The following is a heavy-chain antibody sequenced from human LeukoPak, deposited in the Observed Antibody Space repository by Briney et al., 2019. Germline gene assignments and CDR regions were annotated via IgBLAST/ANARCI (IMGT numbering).Heavy chain of an antibody. Sequence: PGRSLRLSCAASGFTFSSYAMSWVRQAPGKGLEWVSALSGSGDSTYYADSVKGRFTISRDNSKSTLYLQTNSLRAEDTAVYYCARVGSWNYDVWGQGTLVTVSS. CDR2: LSGSGDST. D-gene: IGHD1-7*01. J-gene: IGHJ4*02. V-gene: IGHV3-23*01. CDR1: GFTFSSYA. CDR3: ARVGSWNYDV.